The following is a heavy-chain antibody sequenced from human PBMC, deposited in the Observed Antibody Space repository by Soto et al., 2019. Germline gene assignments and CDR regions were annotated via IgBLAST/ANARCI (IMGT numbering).Heavy chain of an antibody. D-gene: IGHD3-22*01. CDR1: GYSFTSYW. V-gene: IGHV5-51*01. Sequence: PGESLKISCKGSGYSFTSYWIGWVRQMPGKGLEWMGIIYPGDSDTRYSPSFEGQVTISADKSISTAYLQWSSLKASDTAMYYCARSEDYYDSSGYGPSSYGMDVWGQGTTVTVSS. J-gene: IGHJ6*02. CDR3: ARSEDYYDSSGYGPSSYGMDV. CDR2: IYPGDSDT.